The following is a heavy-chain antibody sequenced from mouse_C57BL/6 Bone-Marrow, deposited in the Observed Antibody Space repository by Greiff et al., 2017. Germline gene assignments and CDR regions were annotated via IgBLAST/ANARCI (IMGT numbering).Heavy chain of an antibody. CDR1: GYTFTSYW. J-gene: IGHJ2*01. CDR3: AREDGYDGDY. Sequence: QVHVKQPGAELVKPGASVKMSCKASGYTFTSYWITWVKQRPGQGLEWIGDIYPGSGSTNYNEKFKSKATLTVDTSSSTAYMQLSSLTSEDSAVYYCAREDGYDGDYWGQGTTLTVSS. CDR2: IYPGSGST. D-gene: IGHD2-2*01. V-gene: IGHV1-55*01.